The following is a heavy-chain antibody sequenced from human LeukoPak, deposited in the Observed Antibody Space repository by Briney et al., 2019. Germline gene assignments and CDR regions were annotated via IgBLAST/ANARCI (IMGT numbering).Heavy chain of an antibody. J-gene: IGHJ4*02. CDR2: VDWNSGTI. D-gene: IGHD2-2*01. Sequence: AGGSLRLSCAASGFNFDDYAMHWVRQAPGKGLEWVSSVDWNSGTIGYADSVKGRFTISRDNAKNSLYLQMNSLRAEDTAVYYCTKDALISYRGAWSQSDYWGQGTLVTVSS. CDR3: TKDALISYRGAWSQSDY. V-gene: IGHV3-9*01. CDR1: GFNFDDYA.